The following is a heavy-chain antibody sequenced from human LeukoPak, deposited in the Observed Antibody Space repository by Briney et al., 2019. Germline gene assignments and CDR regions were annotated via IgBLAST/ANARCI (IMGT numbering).Heavy chain of an antibody. CDR1: GGTLSSYA. CDR3: ARVYPPSYYYDSSGYYYHAFDI. D-gene: IGHD3-22*01. V-gene: IGHV1-69*06. CDR2: IIPIFGTA. J-gene: IGHJ3*02. Sequence: SVKVSCKASGGTLSSYAISWVRQAPGQGLEWMGGIIPIFGTADYAQKFQGRVTITADKSTSTAYMELSSLRSEDTAVYYCARVYPPSYYYDSSGYYYHAFDIWGQGTMVTVSS.